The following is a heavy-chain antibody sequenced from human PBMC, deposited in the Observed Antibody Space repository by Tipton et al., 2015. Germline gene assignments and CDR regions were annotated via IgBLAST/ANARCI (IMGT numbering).Heavy chain of an antibody. V-gene: IGHV4-61*01. J-gene: IGHJ6*02. CDR3: ARDRGYSYGGPYYYAMDV. CDR2: IYYSENT. D-gene: IGHD5-18*01. CDR1: GGSVSISSYY. Sequence: GLVKPSETLSLTCTVSGGSVSISSYYWSWIRQPPGKGLEWIGYIYYSENTNYNPSLKSRVTMSLDTSKKQFSLNVTSVTAADTAVYYCARDRGYSYGGPYYYAMDVWGQGTTVTVS.